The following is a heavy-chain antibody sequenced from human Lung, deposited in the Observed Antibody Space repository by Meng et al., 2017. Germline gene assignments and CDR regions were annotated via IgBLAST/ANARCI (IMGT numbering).Heavy chain of an antibody. CDR3: AREPYYYGSGSYSSYWYFDL. V-gene: IGHV4-31*03. J-gene: IGHJ2*01. Sequence: QVHLPDLAPGLVNPYQPLSLPCTGFGGSISSGGYYWSWIRQHPGKGLEWIGYIYYSGSTYYNPSLKSRVTISVDTSKNQFSLKLSSVTAADTAVYYCAREPYYYGSGSYSSYWYFDLWGRGTLVTVSS. CDR2: IYYSGST. CDR1: GGSISSGGYY. D-gene: IGHD3-10*01.